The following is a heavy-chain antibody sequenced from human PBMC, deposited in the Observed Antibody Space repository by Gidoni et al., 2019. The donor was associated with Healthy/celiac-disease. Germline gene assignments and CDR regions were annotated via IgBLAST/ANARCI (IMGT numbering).Heavy chain of an antibody. J-gene: IGHJ6*04. CDR1: GFTFSSYA. Sequence: QVQLVESGGGVVPPGRSLRLSCAASGFTFSSYAMHWVRQAPGKGLVWVAVISYDGSNKYYADSVKGRFTISRDNSKNTLYLQMNSLRAEDTAVYYCARGRNYDFWSGYWMDVWGKGTTVTVSS. CDR3: ARGRNYDFWSGYWMDV. D-gene: IGHD3-3*01. CDR2: ISYDGSNK. V-gene: IGHV3-30-3*01.